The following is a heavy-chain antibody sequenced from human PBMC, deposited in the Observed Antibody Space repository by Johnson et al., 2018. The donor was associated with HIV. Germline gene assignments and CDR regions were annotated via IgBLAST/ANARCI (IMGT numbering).Heavy chain of an antibody. Sequence: VQLVESGGGLVQPGRSLRLSCAASGFTFDDYAMHWVRQAPGKGLEWVSGISWNSGSIGYADSVKGRFTISRDNAKNSLYLQMNSLRAEDTALYYCAKDLSSSSWDASDIWGQGTVVTVSS. CDR1: GFTFDDYA. J-gene: IGHJ3*02. V-gene: IGHV3-9*01. D-gene: IGHD6-13*01. CDR3: AKDLSSSSWDASDI. CDR2: ISWNSGSI.